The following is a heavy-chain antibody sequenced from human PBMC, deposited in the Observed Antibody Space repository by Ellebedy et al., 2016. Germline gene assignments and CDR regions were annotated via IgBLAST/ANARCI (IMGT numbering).Heavy chain of an antibody. CDR1: GFTFDDYA. V-gene: IGHV3-9*01. D-gene: IGHD6-6*01. J-gene: IGHJ4*02. CDR2: ISWNSGTT. CDR3: ARDLTITARDYYLDY. Sequence: SLKISCAASGFTFDDYAMHWVRQAPGKGLEWVSGISWNSGTTDYADFVKGRFTISRDNAKNSLYLQMNRLRADDTACYYCARDLTITARDYYLDYWGQGTLVTVSS.